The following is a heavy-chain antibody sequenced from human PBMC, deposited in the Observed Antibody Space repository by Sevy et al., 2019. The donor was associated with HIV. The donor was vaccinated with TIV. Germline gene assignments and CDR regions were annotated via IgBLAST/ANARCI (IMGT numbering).Heavy chain of an antibody. CDR3: ARREGFMNWFDP. Sequence: GESQKISCKGSGYSFTSYWISWVRQMPGKGLEWMGRIDPSDSYTNYSPSFQGHVTISADKSISTAYLQWSSLKASDTAMYYCARREGFMNWFDPWGQGTLVTVSS. D-gene: IGHD3-16*01. J-gene: IGHJ5*02. CDR2: IDPSDSYT. V-gene: IGHV5-10-1*01. CDR1: GYSFTSYW.